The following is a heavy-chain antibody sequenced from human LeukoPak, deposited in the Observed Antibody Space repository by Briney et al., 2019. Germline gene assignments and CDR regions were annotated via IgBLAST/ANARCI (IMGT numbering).Heavy chain of an antibody. V-gene: IGHV4-59*01. Sequence: SETLSLNCTVSGGSISSYYWSWIRQPPGKGLEWIGYIYYSGSTNYNPSLKSRVTMSVDTSKNQFSLKLSSVTAADTAVYYCARDRGNDGDAFDIWGQGTMVTVSS. J-gene: IGHJ3*02. CDR3: ARDRGNDGDAFDI. D-gene: IGHD1-1*01. CDR1: GGSISSYY. CDR2: IYYSGST.